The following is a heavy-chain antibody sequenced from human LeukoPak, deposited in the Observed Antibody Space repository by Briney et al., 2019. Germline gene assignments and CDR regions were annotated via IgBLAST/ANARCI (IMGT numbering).Heavy chain of an antibody. CDR3: ARHHMDSSSWYPYYYYMDV. CDR1: GYSFTSYW. D-gene: IGHD6-13*01. J-gene: IGHJ6*03. Sequence: GESLKISCKGSGYSFTSYWIGWVRQMPGKGLEWMGIIYSGDSDTRYSPSFQGQVTISADKSISTAYLQWSSLKASDTAMYYCARHHMDSSSWYPYYYYMDVWGKGTTVTVSS. CDR2: IYSGDSDT. V-gene: IGHV5-51*01.